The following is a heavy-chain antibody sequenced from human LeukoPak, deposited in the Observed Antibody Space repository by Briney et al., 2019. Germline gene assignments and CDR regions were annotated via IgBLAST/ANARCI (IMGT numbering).Heavy chain of an antibody. J-gene: IGHJ4*02. Sequence: GGSLRLSCAASGFSFSSYAMSWVRQAPGKGLEWVSALTYSGGSTFYADSVKGRFTISRDNSQNTVYLQMNSLRAEDTAVYYCARIKPLDCTSTSCAFDYWGQGTLVSVSS. D-gene: IGHD2-2*01. CDR2: LTYSGGST. V-gene: IGHV3-23*01. CDR1: GFSFSSYA. CDR3: ARIKPLDCTSTSCAFDY.